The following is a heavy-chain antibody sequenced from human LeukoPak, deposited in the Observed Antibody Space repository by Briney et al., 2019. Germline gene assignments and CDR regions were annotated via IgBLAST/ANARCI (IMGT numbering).Heavy chain of an antibody. D-gene: IGHD5-18*01. CDR3: ARVPRGYSYGLLDY. Sequence: PLETLSLTCTVSGGSISSGDYYWSWIRQPPGKGLEWIGYIYYSGSTYYNPSLKSRVTISVDTSKNQFSLKLSSVTAADTAVYYCARVPRGYSYGLLDYWGQGTLVTVSS. J-gene: IGHJ4*02. V-gene: IGHV4-30-4*08. CDR2: IYYSGST. CDR1: GGSISSGDYY.